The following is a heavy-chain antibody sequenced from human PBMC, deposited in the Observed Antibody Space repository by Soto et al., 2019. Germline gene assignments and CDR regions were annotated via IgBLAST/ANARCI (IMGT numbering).Heavy chain of an antibody. D-gene: IGHD4-17*01. V-gene: IGHV4-34*01. CDR1: GGSFRGHY. CDR3: ARLGYGDLSIVFDY. CDR2: INHRGST. J-gene: IGHJ4*02. Sequence: KPSETLSLTCAVYGGSFRGHYWTWIRQPPGKGLEWIGEINHRGSTNYNPSLKSRVTMSVDTPKNQFSLKLSSVTAADTAVYYCARLGYGDLSIVFDYWGQGTLVTVSS.